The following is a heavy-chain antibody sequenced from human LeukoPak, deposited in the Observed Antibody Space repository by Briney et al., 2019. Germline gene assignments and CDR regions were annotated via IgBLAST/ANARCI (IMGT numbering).Heavy chain of an antibody. V-gene: IGHV4-39*01. CDR1: GGSVSSTTYY. J-gene: IGHJ6*02. D-gene: IGHD1-26*01. Sequence: NPSETLSLTCTVSGGSVSSTTYYWSWIRQPPGKGLEWIASINYSGSTYYNPSLKSRVTISVDTSENQFSLKLSSVTAADTAVYYCARGGVGPRYYYGMDVWGQGTTVTVSS. CDR2: INYSGST. CDR3: ARGGVGPRYYYGMDV.